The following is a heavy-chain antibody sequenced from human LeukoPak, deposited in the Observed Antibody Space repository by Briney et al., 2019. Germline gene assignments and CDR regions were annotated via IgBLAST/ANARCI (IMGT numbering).Heavy chain of an antibody. D-gene: IGHD2-2*01. CDR2: IYTSGST. J-gene: IGHJ5*01. CDR1: GGSISSYY. V-gene: IGHV4-4*07. Sequence: SETLSLTCTVSGGSISSYYWSWIRQPAGKGLEWIGRIYTSGSTNYNPSLKSRVTMSVDASKNQFSLKLSSVTAADTAVYYCARVRVVRAAKYNWFDYWGQGTLVTVSS. CDR3: ARVRVVRAAKYNWFDY.